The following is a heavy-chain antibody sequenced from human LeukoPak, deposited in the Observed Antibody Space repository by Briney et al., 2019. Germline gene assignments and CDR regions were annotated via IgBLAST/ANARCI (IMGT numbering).Heavy chain of an antibody. CDR1: GYTFTSYD. J-gene: IGHJ4*02. D-gene: IGHD3-10*01. V-gene: IGHV1-46*04. Sequence: ASVKVSCKASGYTFTSYDINWVRQAPGQGLEWMGIINPSGGSTSYAQKLQDRVTMTRDMSTSTVYMELSSLRSEDTAVYYCARDRQLLWFGESPTGYFDYWGQGTLVTVSS. CDR2: INPSGGST. CDR3: ARDRQLLWFGESPTGYFDY.